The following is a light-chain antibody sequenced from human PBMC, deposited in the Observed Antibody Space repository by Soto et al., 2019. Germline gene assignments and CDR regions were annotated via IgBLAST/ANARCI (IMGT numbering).Light chain of an antibody. V-gene: IGLV1-47*02. CDR1: SSNVGTNY. J-gene: IGLJ1*01. Sequence: QSVLTQPPSASGTPGQRVTISCAGSSSNVGTNYVHWYQQLPGTAPKLLIYLNDQRPSRVPYPFSGSKSGTSASLAISGLGSEDEADYFCAAWDGSLDGRFVFGTGTKLTVL. CDR3: AAWDGSLDGRFV. CDR2: LND.